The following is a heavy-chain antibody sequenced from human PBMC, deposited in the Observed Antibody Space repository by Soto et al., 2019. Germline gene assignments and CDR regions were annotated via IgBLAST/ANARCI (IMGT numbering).Heavy chain of an antibody. Sequence: EVQLVESGEGLVQPGGSLRLSCAVSGFTFSDQFMDWVRQAPGKGLEWVGRSRNKPNSYTTEYAASVKGRFTISRDDSKNSLYLQMNSLKTEDTAVYYCARASATPSRYFDLWGRGTLVTVSS. CDR3: ARASATPSRYFDL. J-gene: IGHJ2*01. CDR2: SRNKPNSYTT. CDR1: GFTFSDQF. V-gene: IGHV3-72*01. D-gene: IGHD1-1*01.